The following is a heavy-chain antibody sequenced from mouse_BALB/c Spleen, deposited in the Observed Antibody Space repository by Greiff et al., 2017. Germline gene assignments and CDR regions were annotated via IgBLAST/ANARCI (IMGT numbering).Heavy chain of an antibody. Sequence: EVQRVESGGGLVQPGGSRKLSCAASGFTFSSFGMHWVRQAPEKGLEWVAYISSGSSTIYYADTVKGRFTISRDNPKNTLFLQMTSLRSEDTAMYYCARWGLRRVFDYWGQGTTLTVSS. J-gene: IGHJ2*01. CDR3: ARWGLRRVFDY. D-gene: IGHD2-4*01. CDR2: ISSGSSTI. CDR1: GFTFSSFG. V-gene: IGHV5-17*02.